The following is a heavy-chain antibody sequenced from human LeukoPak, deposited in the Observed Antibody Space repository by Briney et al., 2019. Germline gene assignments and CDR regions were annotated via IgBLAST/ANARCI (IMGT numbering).Heavy chain of an antibody. CDR3: ARGQDYYDSSGYYWFDP. J-gene: IGHJ5*02. D-gene: IGHD3-22*01. V-gene: IGHV1-46*01. Sequence: ASVKVSCKASGYTFTSHYMHWVRQAPGQGLEWMGIINPSGGSTSYARKFQGRVTMTGDTSTSTVYMELSSLRSEDTAVYYCARGQDYYDSSGYYWFDPWGQGTLVTVSS. CDR1: GYTFTSHY. CDR2: INPSGGST.